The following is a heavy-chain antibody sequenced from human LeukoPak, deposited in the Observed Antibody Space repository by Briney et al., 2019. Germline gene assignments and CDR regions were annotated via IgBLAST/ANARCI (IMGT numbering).Heavy chain of an antibody. V-gene: IGHV4-59*12. J-gene: IGHJ4*02. D-gene: IGHD2-2*01. CDR3: ARGYCSSTSCYIPD. CDR1: GGSISTYY. CDR2: VSSNEGT. Sequence: SETLSLTCTVSGGSISTYYWGWIRQPPGEGLEWIGYVSSNEGTNYNPSLKSRVTILVDTSKNQFSLKLSSVTAADTAVCYCARGYCSSTSCYIPDWGQGTLVTVSS.